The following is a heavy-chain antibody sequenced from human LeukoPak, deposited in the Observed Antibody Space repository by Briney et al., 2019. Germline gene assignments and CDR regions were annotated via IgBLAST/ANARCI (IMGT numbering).Heavy chain of an antibody. J-gene: IGHJ4*02. D-gene: IGHD6-6*01. V-gene: IGHV1-69*13. CDR1: GGTFSSYA. CDR3: AGEYSSSSSPSDY. Sequence: ASVKVSCKASGGTFSSYAISWVRQAPGQGLEWMGGIIPIFGTANYAQKFQGRVTITADESTSTAYMELSSLRSEDTAVYYCAGEYSSSSSPSDYWGQGTPVTVSS. CDR2: IIPIFGTA.